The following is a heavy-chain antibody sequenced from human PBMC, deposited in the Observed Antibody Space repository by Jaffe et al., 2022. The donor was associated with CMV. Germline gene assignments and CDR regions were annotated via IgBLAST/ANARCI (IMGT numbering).Heavy chain of an antibody. CDR3: ARDRGAIWFGDPSAAGWFDP. D-gene: IGHD3-10*01. Sequence: EVQLVESGGGLVQPGGSLRLSCAASGFTFSSYEMNWVRQAPGKGLEWVSYISSSGSTIYYADSVKGRFTISRDNAKNSLYLQMNSLRAEDTAVYYCARDRGAIWFGDPSAAGWFDPWGQGTLVTVSS. CDR2: ISSSGSTI. CDR1: GFTFSSYE. V-gene: IGHV3-48*03. J-gene: IGHJ5*02.